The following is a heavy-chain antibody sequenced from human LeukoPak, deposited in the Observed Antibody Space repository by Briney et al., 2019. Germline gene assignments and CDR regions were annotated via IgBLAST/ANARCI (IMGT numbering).Heavy chain of an antibody. CDR1: VYTSTRSY. Sequence: ASETMSCTASVYTSTRSYMHWVRHAPGQGRERVGIINTNGGSTNYTQKFPGRVTMTRDMSTSTVYMELSSLRSKDTAVYYCARGGPHYMDVWGKGTTLTVSS. J-gene: IGHJ6*03. CDR2: INTNGGST. CDR3: ARGGPHYMDV. V-gene: IGHV1-46*01.